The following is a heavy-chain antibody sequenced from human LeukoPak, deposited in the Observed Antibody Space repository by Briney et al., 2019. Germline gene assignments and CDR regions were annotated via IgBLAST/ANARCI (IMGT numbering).Heavy chain of an antibody. CDR1: GGTFSSYT. CDR2: IIPILGIA. D-gene: IGHD3-22*01. J-gene: IGHJ4*02. CDR3: ASRSSGYNFDY. V-gene: IGHV1-69*02. Sequence: SVKVSCKASGGTFSSYTISWVRQAPGQGLEWMGRIIPILGIANYAQKFQGRVTITADESTSTAYMELSSLRSEDTAVYYCASRSSGYNFDYWGQGTLVTVSS.